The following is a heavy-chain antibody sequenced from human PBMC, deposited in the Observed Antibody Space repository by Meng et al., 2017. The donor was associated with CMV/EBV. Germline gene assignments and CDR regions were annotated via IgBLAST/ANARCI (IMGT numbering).Heavy chain of an antibody. Sequence: VHRTGSGPGLLKPYQTLSLPCTVFGGSISSGDYYWSWIRQPPGKGLEWIGYIYYSGSTYYNPSLKSRVTISVDTSKNQFSLKLSSVTAADTAVYYCAREGDNPFDYWGQGTLVTVSS. V-gene: IGHV4-30-4*08. CDR1: GGSISSGDYY. CDR3: AREGDNPFDY. J-gene: IGHJ4*02. D-gene: IGHD2-21*02. CDR2: IYYSGST.